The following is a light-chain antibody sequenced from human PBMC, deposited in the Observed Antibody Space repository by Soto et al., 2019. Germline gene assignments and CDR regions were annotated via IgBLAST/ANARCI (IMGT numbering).Light chain of an antibody. CDR3: QQYGSSPPLT. V-gene: IGKV3-20*01. Sequence: LTHSPGPLSLFPGKRATPPGGPGEMFTSNNLAGYQQRPGQAPRLLIYGASSRATDIPGRFSGSGSGTDFTLTISRLEPEDFAVYYCQQYGSSPPLTFGGGTKVEIK. CDR2: GAS. CDR1: EMFTSNN. J-gene: IGKJ4*01.